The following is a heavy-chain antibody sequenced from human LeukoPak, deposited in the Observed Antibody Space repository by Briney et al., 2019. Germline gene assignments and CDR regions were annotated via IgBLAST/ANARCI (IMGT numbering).Heavy chain of an antibody. D-gene: IGHD2-21*01. CDR2: IIPIFGTA. CDR3: ASGGGERGPIDY. J-gene: IGHJ4*02. Sequence: SVKVSCKASGGTFISYAISWVRQAPGQGLEWMGVIIPIFGTANYAQKFQGRVTITTDESTSTAYMELSSLRSEDTAVYYCASGGGERGPIDYWGQGTLVTVSS. CDR1: GGTFISYA. V-gene: IGHV1-69*05.